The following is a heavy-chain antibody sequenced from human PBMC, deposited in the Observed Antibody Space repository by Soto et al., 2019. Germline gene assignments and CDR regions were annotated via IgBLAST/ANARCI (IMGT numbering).Heavy chain of an antibody. V-gene: IGHV4-30-2*01. D-gene: IGHD3-10*01. CDR2: IYHSGST. CDR3: ASASTMVRGVIITESWFDP. J-gene: IGHJ5*02. Sequence: QLQLQESGSGLVKPSQTLSLTCAVSGGSISSGGYSWSWIRQPPGKGLEWIGYIYHSGSTYYNPSLKSRFTVSVDRSKNQFSLKLSSVTAADTAVYYCASASTMVRGVIITESWFDPWGQGTLVTVSS. CDR1: GGSISSGGYS.